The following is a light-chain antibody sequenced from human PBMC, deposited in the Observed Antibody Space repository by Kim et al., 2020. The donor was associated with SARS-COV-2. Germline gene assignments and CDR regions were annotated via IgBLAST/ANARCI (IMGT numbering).Light chain of an antibody. V-gene: IGKV3-20*01. CDR1: QSLSSNY. CDR3: QQYGTSPYT. J-gene: IGKJ2*01. Sequence: LSPGERVTLSCRASQSLSSNYLAWYQQRPGQAPRLLIYGASNRATGIPDRFTGSGTGTDFTLTINRLEPEDFAVYYCQQYGTSPYTFGQGTKLEIK. CDR2: GAS.